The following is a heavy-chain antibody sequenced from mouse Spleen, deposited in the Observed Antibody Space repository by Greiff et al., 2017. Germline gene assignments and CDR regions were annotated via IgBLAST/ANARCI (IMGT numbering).Heavy chain of an antibody. CDR1: GFTFSSYA. CDR2: ISSGGGNT. V-gene: IGHV5-9*04. D-gene: IGHD4-1*01. J-gene: IGHJ2*01. CDR3: ARHPLTGNFDY. Sequence: EVKLVESGGGLVKLGGSLKLSCAASGFTFSSYAMSWVRQTPEKRLEWVATISSGGGNTYYPDSVKGRFTISRDNAKNTLYLQMSSLKSEDTAMYYCARHPLTGNFDYWGQGTTLTVSS.